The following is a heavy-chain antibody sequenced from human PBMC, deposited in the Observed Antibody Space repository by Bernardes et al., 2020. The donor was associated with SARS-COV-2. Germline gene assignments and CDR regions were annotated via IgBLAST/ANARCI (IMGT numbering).Heavy chain of an antibody. D-gene: IGHD1-7*01. CDR3: AKVRYNWNYRDGMDV. Sequence: GGSLRLSCEASGFTFSSYAMSWVRQAPGKGLEWVSAISGDGGITYYADSVKGRFTISRDNSKNTLYLQMHSLRAEDTATYYCAKVRYNWNYRDGMDVWGQGTTVTVSS. CDR2: ISGDGGIT. V-gene: IGHV3-23*01. CDR1: GFTFSSYA. J-gene: IGHJ6*02.